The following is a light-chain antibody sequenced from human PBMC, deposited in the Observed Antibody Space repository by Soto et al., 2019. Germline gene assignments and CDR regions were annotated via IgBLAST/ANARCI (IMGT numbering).Light chain of an antibody. CDR3: QQYNSYPWT. CDR1: QSISSW. V-gene: IGKV1-5*03. CDR2: TAS. J-gene: IGKJ1*01. Sequence: DIQMTQSPSTLSASVGARVTITCRASQSISSWLAWYQQKPGKAPKYLIYTASSLESGVPSRFSGSGSGTEFTLTISSLQPDDFATYYCQQYNSYPWTFGQGTKVEIK.